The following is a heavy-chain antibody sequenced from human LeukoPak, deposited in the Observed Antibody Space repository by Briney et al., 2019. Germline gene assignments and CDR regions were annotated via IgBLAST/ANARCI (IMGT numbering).Heavy chain of an antibody. D-gene: IGHD4-17*01. V-gene: IGHV4-59*01. CDR2: IYYSGST. CDR1: GGSISSYY. J-gene: IGHJ4*02. Sequence: PSETLSLTCTVSGGSISSYYWSWIRQPPGKGLEWIGYIYYSGSTNYNPSLKSRVTISVDTSKNQFSLKLSSVTAADTAVYYCARGYGDYGLDYWGQGTLVTVSS. CDR3: ARGYGDYGLDY.